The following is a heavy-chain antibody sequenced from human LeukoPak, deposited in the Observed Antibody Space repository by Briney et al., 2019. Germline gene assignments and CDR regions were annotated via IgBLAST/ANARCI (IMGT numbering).Heavy chain of an antibody. J-gene: IGHJ4*02. V-gene: IGHV3-48*03. Sequence: GGSLRLSCTASGFTFSSYEMDWVRQAPGKGLECVSYISSSGTTKYYADSVKGRFTISRDNAKNSLYLQMNSLRADDTAVYYCARDLRFAVDTPIYWGQGTLVTVSS. CDR1: GFTFSSYE. CDR2: ISSSGTTK. D-gene: IGHD5-18*01. CDR3: ARDLRFAVDTPIY.